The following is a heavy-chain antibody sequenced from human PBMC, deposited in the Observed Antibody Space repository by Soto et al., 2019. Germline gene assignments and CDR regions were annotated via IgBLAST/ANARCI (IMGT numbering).Heavy chain of an antibody. D-gene: IGHD2-2*01. Sequence: GASVKLSCKSSGYTFSTYCITWVRQAPGQGLDWMGWINPLKGDTNSEARFQDRVTMTTDTSTRTAYMELRSLRSDDTAVYYCARVKVPAAILGAFDLWGQGTLVTVSS. CDR2: INPLKGDT. V-gene: IGHV1-18*01. CDR3: ARVKVPAAILGAFDL. CDR1: GYTFSTYC. J-gene: IGHJ3*01.